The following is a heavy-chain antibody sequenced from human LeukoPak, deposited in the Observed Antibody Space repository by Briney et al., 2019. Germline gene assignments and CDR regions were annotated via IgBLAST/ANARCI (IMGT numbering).Heavy chain of an antibody. J-gene: IGHJ6*02. D-gene: IGHD3-9*01. Sequence: PGGSLRLSCAASGFTFSAYAMRWVRQAPGKGLEWVSAIGSGSAGTTIYAESLKDRFTISRDDSRNTLYLEMSSLRGDDSAVYYCAKNCDSPMGVPYAMDVWGRGTTVTVSS. CDR3: AKNCDSPMGVPYAMDV. CDR2: IGSGSAGTT. V-gene: IGHV3-23*01. CDR1: GFTFSAYA.